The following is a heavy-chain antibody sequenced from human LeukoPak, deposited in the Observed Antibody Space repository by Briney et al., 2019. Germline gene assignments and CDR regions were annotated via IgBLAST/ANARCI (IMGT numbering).Heavy chain of an antibody. CDR2: ISYEGSTT. J-gene: IGHJ4*02. CDR1: GYTFTSYY. V-gene: IGHV3-30*03. CDR3: ARAPYYDFWSGTDY. D-gene: IGHD3-3*01. Sequence: PGGSLRLSCAASGYTFTSYYMHWFRQSPGKGLDWVAVISYEGSTTYYADSVKGRFTVSRDNSENTLYLEMNSLRLEDTAVYYCARAPYYDFWSGTDYWGQGTLVTVSS.